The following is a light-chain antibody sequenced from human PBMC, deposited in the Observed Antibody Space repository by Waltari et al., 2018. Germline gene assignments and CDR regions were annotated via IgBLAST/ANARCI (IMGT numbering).Light chain of an antibody. CDR2: NNK. Sequence: QSVLTQPPSASGAPGQSVTISCSGSSSNIGNNYVYWYQQLSGKAPKLLIYNNKQRPSVVPDRFSGSKSGTSASLAISGLQSKDEADYYCSAWDSSLSDVLFGGGTRLTVL. CDR3: SAWDSSLSDVL. CDR1: SSNIGNNY. J-gene: IGLJ2*01. V-gene: IGLV1-47*02.